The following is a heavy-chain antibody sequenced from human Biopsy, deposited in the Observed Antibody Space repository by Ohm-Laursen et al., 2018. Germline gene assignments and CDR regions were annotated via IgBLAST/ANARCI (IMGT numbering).Heavy chain of an antibody. J-gene: IGHJ4*02. CDR3: ARWDY. Sequence: SLRLPCAASGFTFSTYWMTWVRQAPGKGLEWVANIKRDGSQSNHADSVKGRFTISRDNAKNSLYLQMNSLRVEDTAVYYCARWDYWGQGTLVTVSS. CDR1: GFTFSTYW. CDR2: IKRDGSQS. V-gene: IGHV3-7*01.